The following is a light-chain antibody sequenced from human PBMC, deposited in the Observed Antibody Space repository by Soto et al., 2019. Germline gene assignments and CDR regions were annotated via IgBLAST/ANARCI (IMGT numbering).Light chain of an antibody. J-gene: IGLJ1*01. CDR3: CSYAGSSTFPYV. CDR2: EVS. CDR1: SSDVGSYNL. V-gene: IGLV2-23*02. Sequence: QSVLTQPASVSGSPGQSITISCTGTSSDVGSYNLVSWYQHHPGKAPKLMIYEVSKRPSGVSNRFSGSKSGNTASLTISGLQSEDEADYYCCSYAGSSTFPYVFGTGTKVNVL.